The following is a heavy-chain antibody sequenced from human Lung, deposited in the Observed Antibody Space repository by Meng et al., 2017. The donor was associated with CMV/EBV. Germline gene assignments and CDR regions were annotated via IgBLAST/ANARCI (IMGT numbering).Heavy chain of an antibody. V-gene: IGHV3-74*01. CDR3: ARASGGKYSGYDYTFDY. D-gene: IGHD5-12*01. CDR2: INSDGRYT. Sequence: FTFSGHWMHWVRQSPGKWLVWVSHINSDGRYTSYADSVKSRFTISRDNAKNTLYLQMNSLGAEDTAVYCCARASGGKYSGYDYTFDYWGQGTLVTVSS. CDR1: FTFSGHW. J-gene: IGHJ4*02.